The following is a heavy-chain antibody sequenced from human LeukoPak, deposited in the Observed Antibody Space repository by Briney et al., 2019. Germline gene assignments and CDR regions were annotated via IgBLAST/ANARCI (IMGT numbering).Heavy chain of an antibody. CDR3: ARKPIVNSAWYYFDY. J-gene: IGHJ4*02. Sequence: PAETLSLTCTVSGGSISSYYWSCIRQPPGKGLEWIGYIYYSGSTNYNPSLKSRVTISVDTSKNQFSLKLSSVTAADTAVYYCARKPIVNSAWYYFDYWGQGTLVTVSS. CDR2: IYYSGST. CDR1: GGSISSYY. V-gene: IGHV4-59*12. D-gene: IGHD3-22*01.